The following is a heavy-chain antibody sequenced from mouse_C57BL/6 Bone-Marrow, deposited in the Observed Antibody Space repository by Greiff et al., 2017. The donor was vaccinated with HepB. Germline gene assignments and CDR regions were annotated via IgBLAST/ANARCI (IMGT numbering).Heavy chain of an antibody. Sequence: EVQLQESGPGLVKPSQSLSLTCSVSGYSITSGYICNWIRQFPGNKLGWMGNISYDGNTTYNPSLKNRISITRDTSKNQFFLKLNSVTTEDTATYYCARVNYGSSGAYWGQGTLVTVSA. J-gene: IGHJ3*01. CDR3: ARVNYGSSGAY. CDR1: GYSITSGYI. D-gene: IGHD1-1*01. CDR2: ISYDGNT. V-gene: IGHV3-6*01.